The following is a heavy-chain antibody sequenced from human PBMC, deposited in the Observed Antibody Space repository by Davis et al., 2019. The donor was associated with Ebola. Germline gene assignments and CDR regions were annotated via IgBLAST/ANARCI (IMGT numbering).Heavy chain of an antibody. CDR1: GYTFTGYY. J-gene: IGHJ4*02. CDR3: ARAPVAGTLFGDY. V-gene: IGHV1-2*06. D-gene: IGHD6-19*01. CDR2: INPNSGGT. Sequence: ASVKVSCKASGYTFTGYYMHWVRQAPGQGLEWMGRINPNSGGTNYAQKFQGRVTMTRDTSISTAYMELSSLRSEDTPVYYCARAPVAGTLFGDYWGQGTLVTVSS.